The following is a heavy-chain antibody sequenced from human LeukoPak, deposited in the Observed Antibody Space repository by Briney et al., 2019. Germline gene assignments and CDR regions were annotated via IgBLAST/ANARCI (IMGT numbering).Heavy chain of an antibody. J-gene: IGHJ2*01. Sequence: GASVKVSCKASGYTFTSHYMHWVRQAPGQGLEWMGLINPTGGSTGYAQKFQGRVTMTEDTSTDTAYMELSSLRSEDTAVYYCATAYDSSGIHFDLWGRGTLVTVSS. CDR3: ATAYDSSGIHFDL. D-gene: IGHD3-22*01. CDR1: GYTFTSHY. CDR2: INPTGGST. V-gene: IGHV1-46*01.